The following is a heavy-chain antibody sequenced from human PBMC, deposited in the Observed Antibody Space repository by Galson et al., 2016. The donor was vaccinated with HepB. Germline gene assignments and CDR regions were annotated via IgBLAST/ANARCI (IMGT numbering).Heavy chain of an antibody. Sequence: CAISGDSVSNNIAAWNWIRQSPSRGLQWLGRVYYRSTWYNDYAVSVRSRITVNPDTSKNQLSLQLSSVTPEDMAVYYCARAGGLNENFHFDYWGQGALVTVSS. CDR3: ARAGGLNENFHFDY. CDR1: GDSVSNNIAA. V-gene: IGHV6-1*01. J-gene: IGHJ4*02. D-gene: IGHD1-1*01. CDR2: VYYRSTWYN.